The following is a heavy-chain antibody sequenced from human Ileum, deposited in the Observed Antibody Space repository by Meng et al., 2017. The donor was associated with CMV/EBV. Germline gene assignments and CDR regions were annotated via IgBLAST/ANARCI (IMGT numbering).Heavy chain of an antibody. CDR1: GFTFSSYS. CDR3: ARCLYWGGMDV. V-gene: IGHV3-21*01. CDR2: ISSSSSYI. Sequence: GGSLRLSCAASGFTFSSYSMNWVRQAPGKGLEWVSSISSSSSYIYYADSVKGRFTISRDNAKNSLNLQMNSLRAEDTAVYYCARCLYWGGMDVWGQGTTVTVSS. J-gene: IGHJ6*02. D-gene: IGHD7-27*01.